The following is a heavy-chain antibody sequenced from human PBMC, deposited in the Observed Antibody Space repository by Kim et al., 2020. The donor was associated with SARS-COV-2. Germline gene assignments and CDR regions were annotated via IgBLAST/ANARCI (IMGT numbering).Heavy chain of an antibody. V-gene: IGHV3-30*03. Sequence: ADSAKGRFTNSREKTQKTLYLKMNSLRDEDTAVYYCARAKAVGGKEDFDYWGQGTLVTVSS. D-gene: IGHD6-19*01. CDR3: ARAKAVGGKEDFDY. J-gene: IGHJ4*02.